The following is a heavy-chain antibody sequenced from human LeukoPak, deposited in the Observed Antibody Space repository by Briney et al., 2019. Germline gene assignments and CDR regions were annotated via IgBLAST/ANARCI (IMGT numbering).Heavy chain of an antibody. Sequence: PSQTLSLTCTVSGGSISSDNYYWSWIRQPAGKGLEWIGRIYSSESTNYNPSLKSRVTISVDTSKNQLSLKLSSVTAADTAVYYCAREGSGSTPYYYGMDVWGQGTTVTVSS. V-gene: IGHV4-61*02. D-gene: IGHD6-19*01. CDR1: GGSISSDNYY. CDR3: AREGSGSTPYYYGMDV. J-gene: IGHJ6*02. CDR2: IYSSEST.